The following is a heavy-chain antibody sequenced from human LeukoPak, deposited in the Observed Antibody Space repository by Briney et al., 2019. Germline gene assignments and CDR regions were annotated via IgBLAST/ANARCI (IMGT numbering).Heavy chain of an antibody. J-gene: IGHJ5*02. CDR2: IYYSGST. V-gene: IGHV4-31*03. Sequence: SETLSLTCTVSGGSISSGGYYWSWIRQHPGKGLEWIGYIYYSGSTYYNPSLKSRVTISVDTSKNQFSLKLSSVTAADTAVYYCARQGDFWSGYYGGNWFDPWGQGTLVTVSP. CDR1: GGSISSGGYY. D-gene: IGHD3-3*01. CDR3: ARQGDFWSGYYGGNWFDP.